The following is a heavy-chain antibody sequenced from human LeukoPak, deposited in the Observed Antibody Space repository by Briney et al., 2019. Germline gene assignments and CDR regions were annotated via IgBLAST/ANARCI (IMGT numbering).Heavy chain of an antibody. D-gene: IGHD3-10*01. Sequence: PGGTLRLSCAASGFTFSSYGMSWVRQAPGKGLEWVSAISGSGGSTYYADSVKGRFAISRDNSKNTLYLQMNSLRAEDTAVYYCARHPRIVWFGELSPASYSYNYMDVWGKGTTVTVSS. V-gene: IGHV3-23*01. CDR2: ISGSGGST. CDR1: GFTFSSYG. J-gene: IGHJ6*03. CDR3: ARHPRIVWFGELSPASYSYNYMDV.